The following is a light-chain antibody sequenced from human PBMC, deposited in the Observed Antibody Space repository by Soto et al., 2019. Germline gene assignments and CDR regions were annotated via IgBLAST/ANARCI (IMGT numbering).Light chain of an antibody. CDR1: QSVSSY. Sequence: EIVLTQSPATLSLSPGERATLSCRVSQSVSSYLAWYQQKPGQAPRLLIYDASNRATGIPARFSGSGSGTDFTLTISSLEPEDFAVYYCQQRRNWPPMYTFGQGTKLEIK. CDR2: DAS. V-gene: IGKV3-11*01. CDR3: QQRRNWPPMYT. J-gene: IGKJ2*01.